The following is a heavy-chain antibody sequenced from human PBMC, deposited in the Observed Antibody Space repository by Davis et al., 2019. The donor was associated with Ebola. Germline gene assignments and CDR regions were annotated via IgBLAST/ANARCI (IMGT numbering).Heavy chain of an antibody. V-gene: IGHV1-2*02. D-gene: IGHD3-10*01. CDR1: GYTLTDYY. J-gene: IGHJ5*02. Sequence: ASVKVSCKASGYTLTDYYIHWVRQAPGQGLEWMAWINPNSGGTICAQRFQGRVTLTRDTSFSTAYMDLSSLRSDDTAVYYCARGKSGSYNWLDPWGQGTLVTVSS. CDR3: ARGKSGSYNWLDP. CDR2: INPNSGGT.